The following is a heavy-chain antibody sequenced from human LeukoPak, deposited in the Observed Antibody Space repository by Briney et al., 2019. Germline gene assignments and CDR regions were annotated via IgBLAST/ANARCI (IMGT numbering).Heavy chain of an antibody. CDR2: IRYDGSNK. Sequence: PGGSLRLSCAASGFTFSSYGMHWVRQAPGKGLEWVAFIRYDGSNKYYADSVKGRFTISRGNSENTLYLQMNSLRAEDTAVYYCAKAVCTSCYYFDYWGQGTLVTVSS. J-gene: IGHJ4*02. CDR1: GFTFSSYG. D-gene: IGHD2-2*01. CDR3: AKAVCTSCYYFDY. V-gene: IGHV3-30*02.